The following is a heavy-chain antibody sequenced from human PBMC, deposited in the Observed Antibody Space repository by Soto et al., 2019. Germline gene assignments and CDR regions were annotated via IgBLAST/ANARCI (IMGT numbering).Heavy chain of an antibody. CDR3: VKGEYYYDSSGYYPFDY. V-gene: IGHV3-64D*06. D-gene: IGHD3-22*01. Sequence: GGSLRLSCSASGFTFSIYAMHWVRQAPGKGLEYVSSISTNGGGTHYADSVKGRFTISRDNSKNTLYLQMNSLRADDTAVYYCVKGEYYYDSSGYYPFDYWGQGTLVTVSS. J-gene: IGHJ4*02. CDR1: GFTFSIYA. CDR2: ISTNGGGT.